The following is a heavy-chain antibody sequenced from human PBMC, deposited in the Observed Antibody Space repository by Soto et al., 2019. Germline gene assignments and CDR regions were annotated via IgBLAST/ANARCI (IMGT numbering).Heavy chain of an antibody. Sequence: QVQLVQSGAEVKKPGSSVKVSCKASGGTFSSYTISWVRQAPGQGLEWMGRIIPILGIANYAQKFQGRVTITADKATSTAYMELSILRSEDTDVYYCARVEMATMRYWGQGTLVTVSS. J-gene: IGHJ4*02. D-gene: IGHD5-12*01. CDR3: ARVEMATMRY. CDR1: GGTFSSYT. CDR2: IIPILGIA. V-gene: IGHV1-69*02.